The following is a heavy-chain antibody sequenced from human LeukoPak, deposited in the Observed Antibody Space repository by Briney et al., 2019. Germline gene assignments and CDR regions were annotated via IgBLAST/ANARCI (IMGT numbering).Heavy chain of an antibody. CDR2: INHSGST. CDR1: GGSFSGYY. J-gene: IGHJ4*02. D-gene: IGHD5-18*01. Sequence: PSETLSLTCAVYGGSFSGYYWSWIRQPPGKGLEWIGEINHSGSTNYNPSLKSRVTISVDTSKNQFSLELSSVTAADTAVYYCARGARGYSYGYPLDYWGQGTLVTVSS. CDR3: ARGARGYSYGYPLDY. V-gene: IGHV4-34*01.